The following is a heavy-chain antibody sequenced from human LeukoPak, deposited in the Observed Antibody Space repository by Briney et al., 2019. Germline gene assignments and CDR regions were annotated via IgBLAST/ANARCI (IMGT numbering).Heavy chain of an antibody. J-gene: IGHJ4*02. CDR1: GXTFSNYA. V-gene: IGHV3-23*01. Sequence: PEGSLRLSCAASGXTFSNYAMSWVRQAPGKGLEWVSGFSGGAGGTYYADSVKGRFTISRDNSKSTLYLQMDSLRAEDTGLYYCAKVRYYYDNSPSYYFDFWGQGILVTVSS. CDR2: FSGGAGGT. CDR3: AKVRYYYDNSPSYYFDF. D-gene: IGHD3-22*01.